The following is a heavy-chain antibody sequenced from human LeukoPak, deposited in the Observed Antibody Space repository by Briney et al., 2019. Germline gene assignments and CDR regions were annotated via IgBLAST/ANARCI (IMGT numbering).Heavy chain of an antibody. V-gene: IGHV4-4*09. D-gene: IGHD2-2*01. CDR3: ARRMYRYYYYMDV. Sequence: SETLSLTCTVSGGSISSYYWSWIRQPPGKRLEWIGYIYTSGSTNYNPSLKSRVTISVDTSKNQFSLKLSSVTAADTAVYYCARRMYRYYYYMDVWGKGTTVTVSS. J-gene: IGHJ6*03. CDR1: GGSISSYY. CDR2: IYTSGST.